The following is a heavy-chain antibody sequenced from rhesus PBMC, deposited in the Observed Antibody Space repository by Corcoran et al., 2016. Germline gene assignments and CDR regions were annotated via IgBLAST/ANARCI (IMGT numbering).Heavy chain of an antibody. D-gene: IGHD2-15*01. V-gene: IGHV4-173*01. CDR3: ARGTGLYGLDS. CDR2: ISGSGGSA. Sequence: QLQLQESGPGLMKPSETLSLTCAVSGGSISGNYGSWIRQPPGKGLEWIGRISGSGGSADHNPSLKSRVTISTDTSKNQFSLKLSSVTAADTAVYYCARGTGLYGLDSWGQGVVVTVSS. CDR1: GGSISGNY. J-gene: IGHJ6*01.